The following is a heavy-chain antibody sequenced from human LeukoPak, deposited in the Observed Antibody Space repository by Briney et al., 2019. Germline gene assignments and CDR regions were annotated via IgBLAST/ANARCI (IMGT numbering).Heavy chain of an antibody. CDR2: ISSSSSYI. Sequence: GGSLRLSCAASGFTFSSYSMNWVRQAPGKGLEWVSSISSSSSYIYYADSVKGRFTISRDNAKNSLYLQMSSLRAEDTAVYYCARADYGDYVPKYYFDCWGQGTLVTVSS. CDR1: GFTFSSYS. J-gene: IGHJ4*02. V-gene: IGHV3-21*01. CDR3: ARADYGDYVPKYYFDC. D-gene: IGHD4-17*01.